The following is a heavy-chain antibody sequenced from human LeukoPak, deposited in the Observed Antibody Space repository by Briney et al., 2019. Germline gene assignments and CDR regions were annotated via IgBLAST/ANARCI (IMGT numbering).Heavy chain of an antibody. D-gene: IGHD2-21*01. CDR3: ARAVRVIRPYYFDY. Sequence: SETLSLTCAVYGGSFSGYYWSWIRQPPGKGLEWIGEINHSGSTNYNPSLKSRVTISVDTSKNQFSLKLSSVTAADTAVYYCARAVRVIRPYYFDYWGQGTLVTVSS. V-gene: IGHV4-34*01. CDR1: GGSFSGYY. CDR2: INHSGST. J-gene: IGHJ4*02.